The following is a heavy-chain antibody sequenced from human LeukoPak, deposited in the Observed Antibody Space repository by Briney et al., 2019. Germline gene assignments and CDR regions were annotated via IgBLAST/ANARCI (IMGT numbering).Heavy chain of an antibody. CDR1: GFTFSSYW. Sequence: GGSLRLSCGASGFTFSSYWMSWVRQAPGKGLEWVANIKQDGSEKYYVDSVKGRFTISRDNAKNSLYLQMNSLRAEDTAVYYCASPWYHSSSWSGGDYWGQGTLVTVSS. J-gene: IGHJ4*02. CDR3: ASPWYHSSSWSGGDY. V-gene: IGHV3-7*01. D-gene: IGHD6-13*01. CDR2: IKQDGSEK.